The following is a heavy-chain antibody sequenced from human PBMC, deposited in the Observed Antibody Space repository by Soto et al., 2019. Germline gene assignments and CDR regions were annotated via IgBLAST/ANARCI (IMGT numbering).Heavy chain of an antibody. CDR1: GYIFVNYG. D-gene: IGHD3-16*01. Sequence: QVKLVQSGDEVKKPGASVKVSCKASGYIFVNYGITWVRQALRQGLEWMGWISPYTGNTHSASKVQGRLTMTTDTSTSTAYMALGTLTSDDMAVYYCVMVDNYVTPTPQDVWGQGTTVTVSS. CDR2: ISPYTGNT. V-gene: IGHV1-18*03. J-gene: IGHJ6*02. CDR3: VMVDNYVTPTPQDV.